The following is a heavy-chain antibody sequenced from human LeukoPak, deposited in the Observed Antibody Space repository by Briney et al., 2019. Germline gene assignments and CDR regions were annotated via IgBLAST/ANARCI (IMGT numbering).Heavy chain of an antibody. Sequence: GGSVRLSCVASGFSFSTYGMTWVRQAPGKGLEWVSGFGDTGMPHYRDSVKGRFSISRDNSKNTLYLQMNSLRAEDTAVYYCAKGLLFTIIVVVNADAFDIWGQGTMVTVTS. CDR1: GFSFSTYG. V-gene: IGHV3-23*01. CDR3: AKGLLFTIIVVVNADAFDI. D-gene: IGHD3-22*01. CDR2: FGDTGMP. J-gene: IGHJ3*02.